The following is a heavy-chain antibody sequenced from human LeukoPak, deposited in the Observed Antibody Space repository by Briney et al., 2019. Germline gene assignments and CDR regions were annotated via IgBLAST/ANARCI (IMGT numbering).Heavy chain of an antibody. CDR2: ISGSGGST. CDR3: AKDEGGARSDYYDSSGYSLY. CDR1: GFTFSSYA. J-gene: IGHJ4*02. V-gene: IGHV3-23*01. D-gene: IGHD3-22*01. Sequence: GGSLGLSCAASGFTFSSYAMSWVRQAPGKGLEWVSAISGSGGSTYYADSVKGRFTISRDNSKNTLYLQMNSLRAEDTAVYYCAKDEGGARSDYYDSSGYSLYWGQGTLVTVSS.